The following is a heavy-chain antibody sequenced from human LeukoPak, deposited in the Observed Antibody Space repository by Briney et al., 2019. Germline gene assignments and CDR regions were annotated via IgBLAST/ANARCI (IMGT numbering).Heavy chain of an antibody. CDR3: ARDIYCSGGSCYYWDY. CDR1: GYTFTGYY. V-gene: IGHV1-2*02. D-gene: IGHD2-15*01. J-gene: IGHJ4*02. Sequence: ASVKVSCKASGYTFTGYYMHWVRQAPGQGLEWMGWINPNSGGTNYAQKFQGRVTMTRDTSISTAYMELSRPRSDDTAVYYCARDIYCSGGSCYYWDYWGQGTLVTVSS. CDR2: INPNSGGT.